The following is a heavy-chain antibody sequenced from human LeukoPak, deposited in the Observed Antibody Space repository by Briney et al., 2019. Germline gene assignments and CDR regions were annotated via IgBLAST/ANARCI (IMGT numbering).Heavy chain of an antibody. D-gene: IGHD3-3*01. V-gene: IGHV3-30*04. CDR2: ISYDGSNK. Sequence: GGSLRLSCAASGFTFSSYAMHWVRQAPGKGLEWVAVISYDGSNKHYADSVKGRFTISRDNSKNTLYLQMNSLRAEDTAVYYCARGGSGYYYYYYYMDVWGKGTTVTVSS. CDR1: GFTFSSYA. CDR3: ARGGSGYYYYYYYMDV. J-gene: IGHJ6*03.